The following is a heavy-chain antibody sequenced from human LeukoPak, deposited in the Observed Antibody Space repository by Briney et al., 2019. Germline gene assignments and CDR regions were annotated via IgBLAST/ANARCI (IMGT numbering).Heavy chain of an antibody. CDR3: AHGLWHYDAFDV. Sequence: GGSLRLSCAASGSTFPNAWMNWVLQAPGKGLEWVGRIKSKSDGETTDYAAPVKGRFTISRDDPKITLYLQMNSLKTEDTAVYYCAHGLWHYDAFDVWGQGTMVTVSS. J-gene: IGHJ3*01. CDR1: GSTFPNAW. D-gene: IGHD3-10*01. V-gene: IGHV3-15*01. CDR2: IKSKSDGETT.